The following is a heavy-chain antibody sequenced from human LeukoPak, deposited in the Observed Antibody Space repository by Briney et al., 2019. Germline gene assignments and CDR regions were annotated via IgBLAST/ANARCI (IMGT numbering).Heavy chain of an antibody. CDR1: GYTFTSYY. Sequence: ASVKVSCKTSGYTFTSYYMHWVRQAPGQGLEWMGIINPSGGSTSYAQKFQGRVTMSRDTSTSTVYMELSSLRSEDTAVYYCARGLSVALVVGLTEFEYWGQGSLVTVSS. V-gene: IGHV1-46*01. CDR3: ARGLSVALVVGLTEFEY. D-gene: IGHD1-26*01. J-gene: IGHJ4*02. CDR2: INPSGGST.